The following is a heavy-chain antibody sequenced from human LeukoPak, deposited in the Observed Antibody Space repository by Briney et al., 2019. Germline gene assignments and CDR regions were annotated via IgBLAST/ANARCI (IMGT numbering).Heavy chain of an antibody. J-gene: IGHJ4*02. CDR2: ISTDGSST. Sequence: GGSLRLSCAASGFTFSSYWMHWVRQTPGKGLVWVSRISTDGSSTTYADSVKGRFTISRDNAKNTLYLQMHSLRAEDTAMYYCARGTQILWGQGTLVTVSS. V-gene: IGHV3-74*01. CDR1: GFTFSSYW. D-gene: IGHD1-14*01. CDR3: ARGTQIL.